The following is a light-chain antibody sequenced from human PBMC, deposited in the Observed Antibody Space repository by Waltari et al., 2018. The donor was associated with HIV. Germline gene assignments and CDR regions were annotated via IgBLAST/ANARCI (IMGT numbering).Light chain of an antibody. V-gene: IGLV8-61*01. Sequence: QTVVTQEPSFSVSPGGTVTLTCGLSSGSVSTSYYPSWYQQTPGQAPRTLIDSKTTRSSGVPVRFSGSILGNKAALTITGAQADDESDYYCVLYMGSGIWVFGGGTKLTVL. J-gene: IGLJ3*02. CDR3: VLYMGSGIWV. CDR1: SGSVSTSYY. CDR2: SKT.